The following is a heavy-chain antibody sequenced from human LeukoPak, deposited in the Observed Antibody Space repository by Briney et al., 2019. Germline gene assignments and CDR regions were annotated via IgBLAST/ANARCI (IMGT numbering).Heavy chain of an antibody. D-gene: IGHD4-17*01. V-gene: IGHV5-51*01. Sequence: GESLKISCNGSGYTFTSYWIAWVRQMPGKGLEYMGIIYPGDSDTRYSPSFQGQVTISADKSINTAYLQWSSLKASDTATYYCASRATVPPYNWFDPWGQGTLVTVSS. CDR3: ASRATVPPYNWFDP. CDR1: GYTFTSYW. CDR2: IYPGDSDT. J-gene: IGHJ5*02.